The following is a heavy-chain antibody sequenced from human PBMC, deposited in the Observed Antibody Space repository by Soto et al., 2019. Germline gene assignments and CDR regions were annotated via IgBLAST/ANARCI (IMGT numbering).Heavy chain of an antibody. J-gene: IGHJ4*02. CDR2: ISGSGGST. D-gene: IGHD5-18*01. Sequence: GGSLRLSCAVSGFTFSSYAMSWVLQAPGQWLEWVSAISGSGGSTYYADSVKGRFTISRDNSKNTLYLQMNSLRAEDTAVYYCAKNPPRRYGKQDSLSLDYWGQGTLVTVSS. CDR1: GFTFSSYA. V-gene: IGHV3-23*01. CDR3: AKNPPRRYGKQDSLSLDY.